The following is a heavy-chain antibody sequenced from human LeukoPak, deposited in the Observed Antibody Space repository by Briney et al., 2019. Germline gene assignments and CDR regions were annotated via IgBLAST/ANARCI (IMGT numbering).Heavy chain of an antibody. CDR3: ARVPRRGYEVNWFDP. D-gene: IGHD5-12*01. CDR1: GYTFTGYY. Sequence: ASVKVSCKASGYTFTGYYMHWVRQAPGQGLEWMGWINPNSGGTNYARKFQGRVTMTRDTSISTAYMELSRLRSDDTAVYYCARVPRRGYEVNWFDPWGQGTLVTVSS. CDR2: INPNSGGT. J-gene: IGHJ5*02. V-gene: IGHV1-2*02.